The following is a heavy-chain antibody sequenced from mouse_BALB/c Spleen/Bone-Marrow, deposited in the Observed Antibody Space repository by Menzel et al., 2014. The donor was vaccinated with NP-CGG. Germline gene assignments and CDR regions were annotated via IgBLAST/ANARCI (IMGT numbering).Heavy chain of an antibody. CDR2: IYPGDGET. CDR1: GYAFSSFW. J-gene: IGHJ2*01. V-gene: IGHV1-80*01. Sequence: QVTLKVSGAELVRPGSSVKISCKASGYAFSSFWMNWVKQRPGQGLEWIGQIYPGDGETNYNGKFKGKATLTADKSSSTAYMQLSSLTSEDSAVYFCARDDYGPDYWGQGTTLTVSS. CDR3: ARDDYGPDY. D-gene: IGHD2-4*01.